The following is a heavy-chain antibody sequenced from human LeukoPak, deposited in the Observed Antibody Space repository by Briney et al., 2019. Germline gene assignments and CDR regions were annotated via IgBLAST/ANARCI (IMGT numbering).Heavy chain of an antibody. J-gene: IGHJ3*02. V-gene: IGHV3-21*01. D-gene: IGHD5-12*01. CDR3: AGVGRYDAYAAFDI. CDR1: GFTFSSYS. Sequence: PGGSLRLSCAASGFTFSSYSMNWVRQAPGKGLEWVSSISSSSSYIYYADSVKGRFTISRDNAKNSLYLQMNSLRAEDTAVYYCAGVGRYDAYAAFDIWGQGTMVTVSS. CDR2: ISSSSSYI.